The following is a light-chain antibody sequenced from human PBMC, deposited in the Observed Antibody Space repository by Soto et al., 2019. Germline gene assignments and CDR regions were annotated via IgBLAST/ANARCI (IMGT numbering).Light chain of an antibody. CDR2: LDSDGSH. J-gene: IGLJ2*01. Sequence: QPVLTQSPSASASRGASVKLTCTLSSGHSSYAIAWHQQQPEKGPRYLMKLDSDGSHTKGDAIPDRFSGSSSGAERYLTISSLQSEDEADYYCQTWCTGIHVVFGGGTKLTVL. V-gene: IGLV4-69*01. CDR1: SGHSSYA. CDR3: QTWCTGIHVV.